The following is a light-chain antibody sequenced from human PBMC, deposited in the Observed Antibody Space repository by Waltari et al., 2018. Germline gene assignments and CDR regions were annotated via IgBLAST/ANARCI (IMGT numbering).Light chain of an antibody. J-gene: IGKJ1*01. CDR3: QQFDSSPGT. CDR1: QSLSSIY. CDR2: GTP. V-gene: IGKV3-20*01. Sequence: EIVLTQSPGTLSLSPGERATLSCRASQSLSSIYLAWYQQKPGQAPRLLIYGTPSRATGIPDRFSGSGSGTDFTLTISRLEAEDFAVYYCQQFDSSPGTFGQGTKVEIK.